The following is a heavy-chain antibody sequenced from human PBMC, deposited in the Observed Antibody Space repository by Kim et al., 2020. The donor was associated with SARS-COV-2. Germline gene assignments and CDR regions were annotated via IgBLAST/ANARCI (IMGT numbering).Heavy chain of an antibody. CDR3: AVGYSYDPDAFDI. D-gene: IGHD5-18*01. Sequence: YAQKLQGRVTMTTDTSTSTAYMELRSLRSDDTAVYYCAVGYSYDPDAFDIWGQGTMVTVSS. J-gene: IGHJ3*02. V-gene: IGHV1-18*01.